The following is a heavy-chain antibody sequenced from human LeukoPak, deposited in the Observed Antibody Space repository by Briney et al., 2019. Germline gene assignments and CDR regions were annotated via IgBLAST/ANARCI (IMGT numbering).Heavy chain of an antibody. J-gene: IGHJ3*02. CDR3: ARARIAVAGNDAFDI. V-gene: IGHV3-20*04. Sequence: GGSLRLSCAASGFTFDDYGMSWVRQAPGKGLEWVSGINWNGGSTGYADSVKGRFTISRDNAKNSLYLQMNSLRAEDTALYYCARARIAVAGNDAFDIWGQGTMVTVSS. D-gene: IGHD6-19*01. CDR2: INWNGGST. CDR1: GFTFDDYG.